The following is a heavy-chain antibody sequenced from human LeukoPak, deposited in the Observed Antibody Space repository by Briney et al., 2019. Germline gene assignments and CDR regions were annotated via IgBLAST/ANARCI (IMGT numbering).Heavy chain of an antibody. D-gene: IGHD3-10*01. J-gene: IGHJ4*02. CDR3: ARRADNYFGSGSYRGGYYFDY. V-gene: IGHV1-8*03. CDR2: MNPNSGNT. CDR1: GYTFTSYD. Sequence: ASVKVSCKASGYTFTSYDINWVRQATGQGLEWMGWMNPNSGNTGYAQKFQGRVTITRNTSISTAYMELSSLRSEDTAVYYCARRADNYFGSGSYRGGYYFDYWGQGTLVTVSS.